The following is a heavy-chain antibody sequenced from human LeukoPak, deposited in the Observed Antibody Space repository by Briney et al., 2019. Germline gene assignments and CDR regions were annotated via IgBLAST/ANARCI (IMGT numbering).Heavy chain of an antibody. CDR3: ARDKGHCSSTTCYGHAFDL. CDR1: GFTFSSYA. D-gene: IGHD2-2*01. Sequence: GGSLRLSCAASGFTFSSYAMSWVRQAPGKGLEWVSAISGSGGSTYYADSVKGRFSTSRDNSKNTLSLQMNSLRAEDTAVYYCARDKGHCSSTTCYGHAFDLWGQGTMVTVSS. CDR2: ISGSGGST. J-gene: IGHJ3*01. V-gene: IGHV3-23*01.